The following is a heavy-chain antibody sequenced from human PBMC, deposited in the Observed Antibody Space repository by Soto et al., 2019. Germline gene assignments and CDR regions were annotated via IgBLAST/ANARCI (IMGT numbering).Heavy chain of an antibody. CDR1: GFTLSYRY. Sequence: GGSLRLSCAVSGFTLSYRYMDWVRQAPGKGLEWVGRSRNKANGYTTNYADSVKGRFTISRDNAKNLLYLQMSSLTVEDTAVYYCVKGRNWASGSDYRGQGTLVTVSS. V-gene: IGHV3-72*01. D-gene: IGHD7-27*01. J-gene: IGHJ4*02. CDR3: VKGRNWASGSDY. CDR2: SRNKANGYTT.